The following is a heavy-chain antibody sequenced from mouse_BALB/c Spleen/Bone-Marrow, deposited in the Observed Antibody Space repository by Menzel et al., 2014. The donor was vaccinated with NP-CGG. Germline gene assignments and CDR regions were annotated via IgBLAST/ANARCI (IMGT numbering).Heavy chain of an antibody. CDR2: IYPGDGDT. Sequence: QVQLQQSGAELVRPGSSVKISCKASSYAFSSYWMNWVKQRPGQGLEWIGQIYPGDGDTNYNGNFKDKATLTVDRSSSTAFMQLSSLTSEDSAVYFCARWYRDPHFAMDYWGPGTSVTVSS. D-gene: IGHD2-14*01. V-gene: IGHV1-80*01. J-gene: IGHJ4*01. CDR1: SYAFSSYW. CDR3: ARWYRDPHFAMDY.